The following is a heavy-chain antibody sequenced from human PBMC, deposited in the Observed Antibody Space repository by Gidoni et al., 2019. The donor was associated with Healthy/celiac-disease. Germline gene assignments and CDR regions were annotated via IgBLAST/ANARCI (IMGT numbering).Heavy chain of an antibody. CDR1: VFTFSNAW. CDR2: IKSKTDGGKT. V-gene: IGHV3-15*01. J-gene: IGHJ4*02. Sequence: EVQLVESGGGLVKPGGSLRLSCAASVFTFSNAWMSWVRQAPGKGLEWVGRIKSKTDGGKTDYAAPVKGRLTISRDESKNTLYLQMNSLKTEDTAVYYCTTGEGEISGSRIDYWGQGTLVTVSA. CDR3: TTGEGEISGSRIDY. D-gene: IGHD3-10*01.